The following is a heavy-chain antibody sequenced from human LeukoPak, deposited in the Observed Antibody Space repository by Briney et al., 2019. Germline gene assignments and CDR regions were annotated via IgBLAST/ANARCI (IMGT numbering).Heavy chain of an antibody. CDR2: IGSSGRYI. CDR3: ASGGSSSPYYFDS. CDR1: GFTFSSYG. Sequence: PGGSLRLSCAASGFTFSSYGMKWIRQAPGKGLEWVSSIGSSGRYIYYADSMEGRFTISRDNAKNSLYLQMNSLRAEDTAVYACASGGSSSPYYFDSWGQGTLVTVSS. V-gene: IGHV3-21*01. J-gene: IGHJ4*02. D-gene: IGHD6-13*01.